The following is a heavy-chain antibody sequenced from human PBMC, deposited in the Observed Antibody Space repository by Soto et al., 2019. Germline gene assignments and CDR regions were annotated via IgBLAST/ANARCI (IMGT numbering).Heavy chain of an antibody. V-gene: IGHV4-34*01. CDR1: GGSVSGDY. D-gene: IGHD6-13*01. CDR2: INHSGST. Sequence: PSETLSLTCAVYGGSVSGDYWSWIRQPPGKGLEWIGEINHSGSTNYNPSLKSRVTISVDTSKNQFSLKLSSVTAAATAVYYCGRDEQGNWFDPSGQGTLVTVYS. J-gene: IGHJ5*02. CDR3: GRDEQGNWFDP.